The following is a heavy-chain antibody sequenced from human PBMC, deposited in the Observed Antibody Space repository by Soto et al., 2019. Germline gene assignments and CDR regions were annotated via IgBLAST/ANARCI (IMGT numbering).Heavy chain of an antibody. D-gene: IGHD3-10*01. Sequence: PGGSLRLSCAASGFTFTNYWMAWVRQAPGKGLEWVAHIDQGGGEKYYVDSVKGRFTTSRDNAKNSLYLQMNSLRAEDTALYYCARGGNWFDPWGQGTLVTVSS. CDR2: IDQGGGEK. CDR3: ARGGNWFDP. CDR1: GFTFTNYW. V-gene: IGHV3-7*05. J-gene: IGHJ5*02.